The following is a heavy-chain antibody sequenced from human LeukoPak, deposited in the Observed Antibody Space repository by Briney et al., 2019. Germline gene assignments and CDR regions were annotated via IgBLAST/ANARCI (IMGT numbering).Heavy chain of an antibody. CDR3: AKESGLPPKDPVVIDY. V-gene: IGHV3-43*02. J-gene: IGHJ4*02. D-gene: IGHD2-21*01. CDR2: ISGDGGRT. Sequence: GGSLRLSCAASGFTFDDYAMHWVRQAPGKGLEWVSLISGDGGRTYYADSVKGRFTISRDNSKNSLYLQMNSLRTEDTALYYCAKESGLPPKDPVVIDYWGQGTLVTVSS. CDR1: GFTFDDYA.